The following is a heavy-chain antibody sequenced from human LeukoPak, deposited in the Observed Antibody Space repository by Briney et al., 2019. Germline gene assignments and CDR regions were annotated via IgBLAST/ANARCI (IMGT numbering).Heavy chain of an antibody. J-gene: IGHJ4*02. D-gene: IGHD3-22*01. CDR2: IYYSGST. Sequence: SGTLSLTCTVSGGSVSSGSYYWSWIRQPPGKGLEWIGYIYYSGSTNYNPSPKSRVTISVDTSKNQFSLKLSSVTAADTAVYYCARESPDYYDSSGYYLFYYFDYWGQGTLVTVSS. V-gene: IGHV4-61*01. CDR3: ARESPDYYDSSGYYLFYYFDY. CDR1: GGSVSSGSYY.